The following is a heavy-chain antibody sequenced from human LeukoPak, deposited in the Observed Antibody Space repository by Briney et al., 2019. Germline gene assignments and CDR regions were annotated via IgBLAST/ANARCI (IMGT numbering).Heavy chain of an antibody. Sequence: GGSLRLSCAASGFTFSIYWMTWVRQATGKGLEWVANINQDGSEKYYVDSVKGRFTIPRDNAKNSLYPQMSSLRGEDTAVYYCARERDGDTFDYWGQGTLVTVSS. CDR1: GFTFSIYW. J-gene: IGHJ4*02. CDR2: INQDGSEK. D-gene: IGHD3-10*01. CDR3: ARERDGDTFDY. V-gene: IGHV3-7*01.